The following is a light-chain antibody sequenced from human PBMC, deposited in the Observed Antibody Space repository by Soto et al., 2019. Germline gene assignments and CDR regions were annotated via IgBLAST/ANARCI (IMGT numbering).Light chain of an antibody. CDR2: DAS. CDR1: QGISRY. CDR3: QYTRT. Sequence: IQLTQSPSSLSASVGDSVTITCRASQGISRYLAWYQQKPGRAPKLLIYDASTLQRGVSSRFSGSGFGTEFSLTINSLQPDDSGSYYCQYTRTFGQGTKVEVK. V-gene: IGKV1-9*01. J-gene: IGKJ1*01.